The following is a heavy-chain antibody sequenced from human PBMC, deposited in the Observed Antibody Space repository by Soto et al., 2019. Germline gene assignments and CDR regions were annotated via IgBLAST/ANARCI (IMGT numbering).Heavy chain of an antibody. CDR3: ARDSADRYCTNGVCYTKVPFDI. CDR1: GFSFSSYW. D-gene: IGHD2-8*01. J-gene: IGHJ3*02. V-gene: IGHV3-74*01. CDR2: INSDGSTI. Sequence: PGGSLRLSCADSGFSFSSYWMHWVRQGPGKGLVWVSHINSDGSTIVYADSVKGRFTISRDNAKNTLYLQMNSLRVEDTAVYYCARDSADRYCTNGVCYTKVPFDIWGQGTMVTVSS.